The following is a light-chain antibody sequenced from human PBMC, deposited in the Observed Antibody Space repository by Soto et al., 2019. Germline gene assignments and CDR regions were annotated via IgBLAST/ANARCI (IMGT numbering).Light chain of an antibody. V-gene: IGKV1-39*01. CDR1: QSISKF. CDR2: AAS. J-gene: IGKJ4*01. CDR3: QQSFATPLT. Sequence: DIQMTQSPSSLSASVGDRVVITCRASQSISKFLNWYRQRPGHAPNLLIYAASSLQSGVPSRFSGSGSGTDFALTIRSLQPEDFATYYCQQSFATPLTFGGGTKVEIK.